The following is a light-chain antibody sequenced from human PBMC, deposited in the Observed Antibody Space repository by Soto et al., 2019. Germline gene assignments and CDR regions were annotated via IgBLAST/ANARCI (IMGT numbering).Light chain of an antibody. J-gene: IGKJ2*01. CDR2: DAS. V-gene: IGKV3D-20*01. CDR1: QSVSNSY. Sequence: EIVLTQSPATLSLSPGERATLSCGASQSVSNSYLAWYQQKPGLAPRLLIYDASSTATGIPDRFSGSGSGKEFTLTISRLETEDFAVYYCQQYGSSPWTFGQGTKLEI. CDR3: QQYGSSPWT.